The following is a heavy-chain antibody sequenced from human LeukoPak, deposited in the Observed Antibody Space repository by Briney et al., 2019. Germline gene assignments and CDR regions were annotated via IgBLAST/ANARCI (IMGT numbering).Heavy chain of an antibody. CDR1: GYSFSGYY. V-gene: IGHV1-46*01. J-gene: IGHJ4*02. CDR2: INPTGGGST. CDR3: AREVGMVGAIFDY. Sequence: ASVKVSCKASGYSFSGYYMHWVRQGPRPGLEWMGVINPTGGGSTSYAQKFQCRITMTRDMSTSTIYMELSSLRSEDTAVYYCAREVGMVGAIFDYWGQGTLVTVSS. D-gene: IGHD1-26*01.